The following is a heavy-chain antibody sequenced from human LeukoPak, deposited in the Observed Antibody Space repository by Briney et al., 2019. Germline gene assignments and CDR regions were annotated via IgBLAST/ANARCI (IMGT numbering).Heavy chain of an antibody. Sequence: PGGSLRLSCAASGFTFSGYWMHWVRQAPGKGLVWVSRINSDGSSTSYADSVKGRFTISRDNAKSTLYLQMNSLRAEDTAVYYCATPSVHPEAFDIWGQGTMVTVSS. CDR3: ATPSVHPEAFDI. CDR2: INSDGSST. D-gene: IGHD1-1*01. V-gene: IGHV3-74*01. J-gene: IGHJ3*02. CDR1: GFTFSGYW.